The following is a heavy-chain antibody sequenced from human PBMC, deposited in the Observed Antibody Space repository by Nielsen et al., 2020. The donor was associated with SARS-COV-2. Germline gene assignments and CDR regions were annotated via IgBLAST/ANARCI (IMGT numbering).Heavy chain of an antibody. CDR1: GYTFTSYY. CDR3: ARGRVVVPVLLNWFDP. J-gene: IGHJ5*02. CDR2: INPSGGST. D-gene: IGHD2-2*01. V-gene: IGHV1-46*01. Sequence: ASVKVSCKASGYTFTSYYMHWVRQAPGQGLEWMGIINPSGGSTSYAQKFQGRVTMTRDTSTSTVYMELSSLRSEDTAVYYCARGRVVVPVLLNWFDPWGQGTLVTVSS.